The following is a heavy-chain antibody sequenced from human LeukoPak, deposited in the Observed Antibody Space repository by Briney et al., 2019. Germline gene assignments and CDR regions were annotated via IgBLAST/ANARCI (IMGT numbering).Heavy chain of an antibody. CDR3: RFYTSGSDY. Sequence: PGGSLRLSCGVFRFTFSTSAMSWVRQAPGKGLEWVSGIRASDDTTYYVDSVKGRFTVSRDNSKNTLYLQMNSLRVEDTAVYYCRFYTSGSDYWGQGTLVTVSS. D-gene: IGHD3-22*01. J-gene: IGHJ4*02. CDR2: IRASDDTT. CDR1: RFTFSTSA. V-gene: IGHV3-23*01.